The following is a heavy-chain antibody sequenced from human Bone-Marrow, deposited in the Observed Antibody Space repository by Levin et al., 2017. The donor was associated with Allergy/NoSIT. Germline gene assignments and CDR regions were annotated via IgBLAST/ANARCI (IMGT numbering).Heavy chain of an antibody. Sequence: GGSLRLSCAASGFTFSDSGMHWVRQAPGKGLEWIGRIRSKANNYATAYGASVKGRFTISRDDFKNMAFLQMNSLTTEDAAVYYCTRWMRLGYFDVWGRGILVTVSS. D-gene: IGHD5-12*01. J-gene: IGHJ2*01. CDR2: IRSKANNYAT. V-gene: IGHV3-73*01. CDR1: GFTFSDSG. CDR3: TRWMRLGYFDV.